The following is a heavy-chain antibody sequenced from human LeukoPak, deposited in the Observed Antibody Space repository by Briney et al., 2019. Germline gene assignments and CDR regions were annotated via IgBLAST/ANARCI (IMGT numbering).Heavy chain of an antibody. D-gene: IGHD2-15*01. V-gene: IGHV3-66*01. CDR3: ARDRDLVASEY. CDR2: IYSAGAT. J-gene: IGHJ4*02. Sequence: GGSLRLSCAASGFTFSDYYMTWVRQAPGKGLEWLSVIYSAGATYYADSVKGRFTISRDNSKNTLYLQMNSLRVEDTAMYFCARDRDLVASEYWGQGNLVTVSS. CDR1: GFTFSDYY.